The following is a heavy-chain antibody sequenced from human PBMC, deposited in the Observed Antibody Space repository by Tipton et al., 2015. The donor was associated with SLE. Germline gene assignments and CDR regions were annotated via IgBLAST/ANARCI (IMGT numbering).Heavy chain of an antibody. CDR1: GYTFIGYY. Sequence: QSGAEVKKPGASVKVSCKASGYTFIGYYFHWVRQAPGQGLEWMGWINPNSGGTNYAQKFQGRVTMTRDTSISTAYMELSGLRSDDTAVYYCARRSSSSDAFDIWGQGTMVTVSS. CDR2: INPNSGGT. D-gene: IGHD6-13*01. J-gene: IGHJ3*02. V-gene: IGHV1-2*02. CDR3: ARRSSSSDAFDI.